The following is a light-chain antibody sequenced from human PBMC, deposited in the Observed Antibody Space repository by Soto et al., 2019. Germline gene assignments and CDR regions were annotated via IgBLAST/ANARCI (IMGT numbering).Light chain of an antibody. Sequence: EIVLTQSPGTLSLSPGERATLSCRASQSVTSNYLAWYQQTPGQAPRLLIYGASTRATGIPDRFSGSGSGTDFTLSIRRLEPGDFAVYYCQQYDDSSITFGQGTRLEIK. CDR3: QQYDDSSIT. V-gene: IGKV3-20*01. CDR1: QSVTSNY. CDR2: GAS. J-gene: IGKJ5*01.